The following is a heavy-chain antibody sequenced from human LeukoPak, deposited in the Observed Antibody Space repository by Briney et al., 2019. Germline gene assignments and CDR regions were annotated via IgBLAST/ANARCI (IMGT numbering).Heavy chain of an antibody. Sequence: PSETLSLTCTVSGGSISSYHWNWIRQPAGKGLEWIGRIYSSGSTNYNPSLKSRVTMSVDTSKTQFSLKLTSVTAADTAVYYCARTTGYSSGGDYFDYWGQGTLVTVSS. J-gene: IGHJ4*02. V-gene: IGHV4-4*07. D-gene: IGHD6-19*01. CDR3: ARTTGYSSGGDYFDY. CDR2: IYSSGST. CDR1: GGSISSYH.